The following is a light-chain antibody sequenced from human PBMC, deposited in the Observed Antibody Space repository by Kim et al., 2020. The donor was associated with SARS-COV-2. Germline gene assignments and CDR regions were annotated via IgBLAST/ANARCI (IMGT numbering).Light chain of an antibody. CDR3: CSYAGSFWV. CDR1: SSDVGGYNY. V-gene: IGLV2-11*01. CDR2: DVS. Sequence: QSALTQPRSVSGSPGQSVTISCTGTSSDVGGYNYVSWYQQHPGKAPKLMIYDVSKRPSEVPDRFSGSKSGNTASLTISGLRAEDEADYYCCSYAGSFWVFGGGTQLTVL. J-gene: IGLJ3*02.